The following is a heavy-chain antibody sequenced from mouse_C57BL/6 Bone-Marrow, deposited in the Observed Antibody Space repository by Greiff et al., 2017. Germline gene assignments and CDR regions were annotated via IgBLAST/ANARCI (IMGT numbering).Heavy chain of an antibody. Sequence: LVESGAELARPGASVKLSCKASGYTFTSYGISWVKQRTGQGLEWIGEIYPRSGNTYYNEKFKGKATLTADKSSSTAYMELRSLTSEDSAVYFCARLVSSYAMDYWGQGTSVTVSS. CDR2: IYPRSGNT. CDR3: ARLVSSYAMDY. D-gene: IGHD2-2*01. V-gene: IGHV1-81*01. J-gene: IGHJ4*01. CDR1: GYTFTSYG.